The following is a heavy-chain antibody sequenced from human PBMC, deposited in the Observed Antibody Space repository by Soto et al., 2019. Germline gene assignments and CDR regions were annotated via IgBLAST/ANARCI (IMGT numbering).Heavy chain of an antibody. V-gene: IGHV3-72*01. CDR3: ARVHSVSTGMYYFHY. CDR2: SRNKANSYST. J-gene: IGHJ4*02. CDR1: GFTFSDHY. Sequence: GGSLRLSCAASGFTFSDHYMDWVRQAPGKGLEWVGRSRNKANSYSTEYAASVKGRFTISRDDSENLLYLQMSSLKTEDTAVYFCARVHSVSTGMYYFHYWGQGILVTVSS. D-gene: IGHD1-1*01.